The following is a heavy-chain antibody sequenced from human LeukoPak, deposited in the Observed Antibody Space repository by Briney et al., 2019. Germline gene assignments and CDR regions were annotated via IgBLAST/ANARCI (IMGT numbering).Heavy chain of an antibody. V-gene: IGHV4-34*01. J-gene: IGHJ4*02. D-gene: IGHD1-26*01. CDR1: GGAFSGYY. CDR2: INHRGST. Sequence: SETLSLTRAVYGGAFSGYYWGWIRQPPGKGLEWIGEINHRGSTNYNPSLKSRVTISVDTSKNQFSLKLSSVTAADTAVYYCAIIVGAINYWGQGTLVTVSS. CDR3: AIIVGAINY.